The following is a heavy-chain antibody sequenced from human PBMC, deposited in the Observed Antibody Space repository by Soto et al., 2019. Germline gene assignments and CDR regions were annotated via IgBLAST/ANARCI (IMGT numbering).Heavy chain of an antibody. V-gene: IGHV4-59*13. CDR3: ARVGSSSWYRYNWFDP. CDR1: GDSISSYY. J-gene: IGHJ5*02. D-gene: IGHD6-13*01. Sequence: SETLSLTCTVSGDSISSYYWSWIRQPPGKGLEWVGYISYTGSTIYNPSLESRATISLDTSKNQFSLKLSSVTAADTAVYYCARVGSSSWYRYNWFDPWGQGTLVTVSS. CDR2: ISYTGST.